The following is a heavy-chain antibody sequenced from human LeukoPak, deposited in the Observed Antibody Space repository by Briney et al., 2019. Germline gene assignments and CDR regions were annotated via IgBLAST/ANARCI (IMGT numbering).Heavy chain of an antibody. CDR1: GFTFDDYA. CDR3: AKPVRAGTVAGTPGVFDI. D-gene: IGHD6-19*01. Sequence: GGSLRLSCAASGFTFDDYAMHWVRQAPGKGLEWVSSISWNSGSIGYADSVKGRFTISRDNAKNSLYLQMNSLRAEDTALYYCAKPVRAGTVAGTPGVFDIWGQGTMVTVSS. V-gene: IGHV3-9*01. CDR2: ISWNSGSI. J-gene: IGHJ3*02.